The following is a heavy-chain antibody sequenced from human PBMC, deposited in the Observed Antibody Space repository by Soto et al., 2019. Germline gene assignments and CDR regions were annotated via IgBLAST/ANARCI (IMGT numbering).Heavy chain of an antibody. Sequence: ASVKVSCKASGYTVTGYDIHWVRQAPGQRLEWMGWISAYNGNTNYAQKLQGRVTMTTDTSTSTAYMELRSLRSDDTAVYYCARAQYYDILTGYYVDYYYYGMDVWGQGTTVTVSS. CDR1: GYTVTGYD. CDR3: ARAQYYDILTGYYVDYYYYGMDV. CDR2: ISAYNGNT. D-gene: IGHD3-9*01. J-gene: IGHJ6*02. V-gene: IGHV1-18*01.